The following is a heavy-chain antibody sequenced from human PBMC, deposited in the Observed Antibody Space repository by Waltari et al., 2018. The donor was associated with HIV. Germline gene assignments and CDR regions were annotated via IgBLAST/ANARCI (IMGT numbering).Heavy chain of an antibody. CDR2: INRSGNT. V-gene: IGHV4-34*01. CDR1: GESLSGYS. J-gene: IGHJ4*02. CDR3: ARVLGYDANHPLDY. D-gene: IGHD3-16*01. Sequence: QVQLQQWGAGLLKSSETLSLTCAVYGESLSGYSWSWLRQPPGKGPEWIGEINRSGNTTYNPSLKSRFTISVDTSKNQFSLNLTSVTPADTGVYYCARVLGYDANHPLDYWGQGTLVSVSS.